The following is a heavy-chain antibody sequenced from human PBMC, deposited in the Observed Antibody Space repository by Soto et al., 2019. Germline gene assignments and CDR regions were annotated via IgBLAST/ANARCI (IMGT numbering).Heavy chain of an antibody. J-gene: IGHJ6*03. CDR1: GGSISSYY. CDR2: INHSGST. V-gene: IGHV4-34*01. CDR3: AREDTATHYYMDV. D-gene: IGHD5-18*01. Sequence: SETLSLTCTVSGGSISSYYWSWIRQPPGKGLEWIGEINHSGSTNYNPSLKSRVTISVDTSKNQFSLKLSSVTAADTAVYYCAREDTATHYYMDVWGKGTTVTVSS.